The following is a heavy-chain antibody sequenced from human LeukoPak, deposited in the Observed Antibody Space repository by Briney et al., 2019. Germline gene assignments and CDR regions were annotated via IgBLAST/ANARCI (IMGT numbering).Heavy chain of an antibody. Sequence: PGGSLRLSCAASGFTVNSNYMSWVRQAPGKGLEWVSVIYNDGSTYYADSVKGRFTISRDNSKNTLYLQMNRLRAEDTAVYYCARALRGYSYVLDYWGQGTLVTVSS. J-gene: IGHJ4*02. CDR3: ARALRGYSYVLDY. D-gene: IGHD5-18*01. CDR1: GFTVNSNY. V-gene: IGHV3-66*01. CDR2: IYNDGST.